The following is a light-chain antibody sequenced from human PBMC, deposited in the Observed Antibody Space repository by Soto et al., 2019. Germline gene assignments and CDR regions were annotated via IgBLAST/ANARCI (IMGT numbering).Light chain of an antibody. CDR2: AAS. CDR3: LKYHGFPWT. J-gene: IGKJ1*01. CDR1: QGIANY. Sequence: DIQMTQSPASLSASVGDTVTITCRANQGIANYVAWYQQKPGNVPKILISAASTLQSGVPSRFSDAGTGIEITLTIASLQPEDVATYYCLKYHGFPWTFGQGHEVAI. V-gene: IGKV1-27*01.